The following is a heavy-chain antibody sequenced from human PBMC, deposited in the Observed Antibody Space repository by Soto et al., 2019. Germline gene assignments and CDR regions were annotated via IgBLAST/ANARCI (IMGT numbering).Heavy chain of an antibody. Sequence: QVQLVESGGGVVQPGRSLRLSCAASGFTFSSYAMHWVRQAPGKGLEWVAVISYDGSNKYYADSVKGRFTISRDNSKNTLYLQMNSLRAEDTAVYYCARGLRFLEWLSWFDPWGQGTLVTVSS. CDR1: GFTFSSYA. CDR3: ARGLRFLEWLSWFDP. J-gene: IGHJ5*02. D-gene: IGHD3-3*01. CDR2: ISYDGSNK. V-gene: IGHV3-30-3*01.